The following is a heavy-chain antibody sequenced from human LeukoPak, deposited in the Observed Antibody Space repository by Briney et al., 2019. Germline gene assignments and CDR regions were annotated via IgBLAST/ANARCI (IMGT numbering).Heavy chain of an antibody. Sequence: PSETLSLTCTVSGGSISSYYGSWIRQPPGQGLEGIGYIYYSGCTNYNPSLKSRVTISVDTSKNQFSLKLSSVTAADTAVYYCARTTTIAVASGFDYWGQGTLVTVSS. CDR1: GGSISSYY. CDR2: IYYSGCT. V-gene: IGHV4-59*01. CDR3: ARTTTIAVASGFDY. J-gene: IGHJ4*02. D-gene: IGHD6-19*01.